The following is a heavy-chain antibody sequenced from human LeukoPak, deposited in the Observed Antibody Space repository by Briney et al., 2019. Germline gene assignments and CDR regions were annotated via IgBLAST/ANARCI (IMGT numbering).Heavy chain of an antibody. V-gene: IGHV4-34*01. CDR2: INHSGST. Sequence: SETLSLTCAVYGGSFSGYYWSWIRQPPGKGLEWIGEINHSGSTNYNPSLKSRVTISVDTSKNQFSLKLSSVTAADTAVYYCARGKGASRSYSSSRYYYMDVWGKGTTVTVSS. CDR1: GGSFSGYY. CDR3: ARGKGASRSYSSSRYYYMDV. J-gene: IGHJ6*03. D-gene: IGHD6-13*01.